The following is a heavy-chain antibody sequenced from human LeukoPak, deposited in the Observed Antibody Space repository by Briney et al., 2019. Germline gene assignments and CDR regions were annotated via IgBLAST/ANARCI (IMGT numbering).Heavy chain of an antibody. CDR1: GFTFSSYG. CDR3: AKVPYSSSWYGGGGY. CDR2: ISYDGSNK. J-gene: IGHJ4*02. V-gene: IGHV3-30*18. Sequence: GGFLRLSCAASGFTFSSYGMHWVRQAPGKGLEWVAVISYDGSNKYYADSVKGRFTISRDNSKNTLYLQMNSLRAEDTAVYYCAKVPYSSSWYGGGGYWGQGTLVTVSS. D-gene: IGHD6-13*01.